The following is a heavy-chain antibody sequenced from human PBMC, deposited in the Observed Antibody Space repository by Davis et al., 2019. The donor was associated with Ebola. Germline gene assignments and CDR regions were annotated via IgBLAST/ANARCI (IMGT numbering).Heavy chain of an antibody. V-gene: IGHV1-18*04. CDR3: ARDRDVLLRQTDY. CDR2: INPHNGNT. D-gene: IGHD2-15*01. Sequence: ASVKVSCKASGYTFTSYGISWVRQAPGQGLEWMGWINPHNGNTNYAQNVQGRVTMTTDTSTSTAYMELRSLRSDDTAVYYCARDRDVLLRQTDYWGQGTLVTVSS. J-gene: IGHJ4*02. CDR1: GYTFTSYG.